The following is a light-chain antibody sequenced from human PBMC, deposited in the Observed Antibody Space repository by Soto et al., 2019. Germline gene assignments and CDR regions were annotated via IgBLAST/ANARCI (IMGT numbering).Light chain of an antibody. CDR3: HNRVNWRN. CDR1: QNVNRY. V-gene: IGKV3-11*01. Sequence: EIVLTQSPATLSLSPGERATLSCRASQNVNRYLGWYQQKPGQAPRLLIYDASNRATGIPARFSGSVSGTDYSLTISSLDPEDFAVYYCHNRVNWRNFGPGTKVYIK. CDR2: DAS. J-gene: IGKJ3*01.